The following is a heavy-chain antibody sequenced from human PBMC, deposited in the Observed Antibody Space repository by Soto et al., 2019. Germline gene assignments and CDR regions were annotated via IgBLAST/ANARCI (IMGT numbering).Heavy chain of an antibody. V-gene: IGHV4-39*01. J-gene: IGHJ6*02. Sequence: QLQLQESGPGLMKPSETLSLTCTVSGGSISSSNYYWGWIRQPPGKGLEWIGSIYYSGNTYYNPSLRSRVTMSVDTSRNRFSMRLSSGTAADTAVYYCARLGGYCSTTGCYGYYAMDVWGQGTTVTVSS. CDR2: IYYSGNT. CDR3: ARLGGYCSTTGCYGYYAMDV. D-gene: IGHD2-2*01. CDR1: GGSISSSNYY.